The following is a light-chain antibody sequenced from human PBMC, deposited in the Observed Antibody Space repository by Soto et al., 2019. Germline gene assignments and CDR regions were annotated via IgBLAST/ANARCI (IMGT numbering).Light chain of an antibody. J-gene: IGKJ5*01. CDR3: QQYGSSPRT. V-gene: IGKV3-20*01. Sequence: EIVLTQSPGTLSLSPGERATLSCRASQSVSSSYLGWYQQKPGQAPRLLIFGASNRATGIPDRFSGSGSGTDFNLTISRLEPEDFAVYYCQQYGSSPRTFGQGTRLEIK. CDR2: GAS. CDR1: QSVSSSY.